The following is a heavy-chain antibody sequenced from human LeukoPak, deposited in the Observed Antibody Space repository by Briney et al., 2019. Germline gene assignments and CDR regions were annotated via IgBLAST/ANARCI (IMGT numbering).Heavy chain of an antibody. V-gene: IGHV3-7*03. CDR2: INEGGNEK. J-gene: IGHJ4*02. Sequence: GGSLRLSCAASGFTFRNYWMSWVRQVPGKGLEWVVNINEGGNEKNYVDSVKGRFTISRDNSKNTLYLQMNSLRAEDTAVYYCAKFVRYYGSGSYYKPRAFDYWGQGTLVTVSS. CDR3: AKFVRYYGSGSYYKPRAFDY. D-gene: IGHD3-10*01. CDR1: GFTFRNYW.